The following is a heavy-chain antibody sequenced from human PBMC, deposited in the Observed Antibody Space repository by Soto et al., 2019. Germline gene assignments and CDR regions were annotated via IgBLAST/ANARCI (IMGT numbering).Heavy chain of an antibody. CDR3: ASDDWGYFHY. V-gene: IGHV4-59*01. J-gene: IGHJ4*01. CDR1: GGSTKGYY. CDR2: VFYSGST. D-gene: IGHD3-9*01. Sequence: QVQLQESGPRLVKTSETLSLTCSVSGGSTKGYYWTWIRQPPRKGLEWIGNVFYSGSTDYNPSLKCRGSMSVDSSKEHFTLKLSAVTTADTAVDYCASDDWGYFHYWGQGTLVTVAS.